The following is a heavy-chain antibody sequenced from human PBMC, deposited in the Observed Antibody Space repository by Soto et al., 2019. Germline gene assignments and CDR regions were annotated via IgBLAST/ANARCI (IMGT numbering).Heavy chain of an antibody. V-gene: IGHV4-61*01. J-gene: IGHJ6*02. CDR3: ARRKLGIAARHYYYYGMDV. CDR1: GGSVSSGSYY. Sequence: PSETLSLTCTVSGGSVSSGSYYWSWIRQPPGKGLEWIGYIYYSGSTNYNPSLKSRVTISVDTSKNQFSLKLSSVTAADTAVYYCARRKLGIAARHYYYYGMDVWGQGTTVTVSS. CDR2: IYYSGST. D-gene: IGHD6-6*01.